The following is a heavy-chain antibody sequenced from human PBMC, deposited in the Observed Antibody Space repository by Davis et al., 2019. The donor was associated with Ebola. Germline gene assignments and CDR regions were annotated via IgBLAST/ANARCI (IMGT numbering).Heavy chain of an antibody. V-gene: IGHV1-3*01. CDR3: ARGWGFGVVTPFDY. D-gene: IGHD3-3*01. CDR1: GYTFTSYA. Sequence: ASVKVSCKASGYTFTSYAMHWVRQAPGQRLEWMGWINAGNGNTKYSQKFQGRVTITRDTSASTAYMELSSLRSEDTAVYYCARGWGFGVVTPFDYWGQGTLVTVSS. J-gene: IGHJ4*02. CDR2: INAGNGNT.